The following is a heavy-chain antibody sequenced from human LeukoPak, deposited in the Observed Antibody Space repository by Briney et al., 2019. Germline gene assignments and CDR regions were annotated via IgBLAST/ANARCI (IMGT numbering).Heavy chain of an antibody. CDR2: ISGSGGSP. CDR3: AKDRSSETSSGWYYFDY. J-gene: IGHJ4*02. D-gene: IGHD6-19*01. CDR1: GFTFSSNG. Sequence: GGSLRLSCAASGFTFSSNGMSWVRQAPGRGLEWVSVISGSGGSPDYTDSVKGRFTISRDNSKNTLYLQMNSLRAEDTAVYYCAKDRSSETSSGWYYFDYWGQGTLVTVSS. V-gene: IGHV3-23*01.